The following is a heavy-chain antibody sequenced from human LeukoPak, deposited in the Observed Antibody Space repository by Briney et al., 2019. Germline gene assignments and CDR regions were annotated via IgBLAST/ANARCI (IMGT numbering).Heavy chain of an antibody. J-gene: IGHJ5*02. CDR1: GFTFSTSW. Sequence: GGSLRLSCAASGFTFSTSWMSWVRQVPGKGLEWVANIKKDGSETYYVDSVKGRFTISRDNAKNSLYLQMNSLRAEDTAVYYCARGIQLEGFDPWGQGTLVTVSS. CDR2: IKKDGSET. V-gene: IGHV3-7*01. CDR3: ARGIQLEGFDP. D-gene: IGHD5-18*01.